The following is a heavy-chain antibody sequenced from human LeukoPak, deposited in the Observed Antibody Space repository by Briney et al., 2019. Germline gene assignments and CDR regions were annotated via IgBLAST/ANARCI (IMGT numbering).Heavy chain of an antibody. CDR3: ARRHVEYSSSSDPYYFDY. CDR2: IYYTGST. Sequence: SETLSLTCTVSGGSISSYYWSWIRQPPGKGLEWIGYIYYTGSTNYNPSLKSRVTISVDTSKNQFSLKLSSVTAADTAVYYCARRHVEYSSSSDPYYFDYWGQGTLVTVSS. V-gene: IGHV4-59*01. CDR1: GGSISSYY. D-gene: IGHD6-6*01. J-gene: IGHJ4*02.